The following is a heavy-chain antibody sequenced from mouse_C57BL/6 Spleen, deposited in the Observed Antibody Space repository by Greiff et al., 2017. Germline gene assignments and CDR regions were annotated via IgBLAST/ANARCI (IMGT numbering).Heavy chain of an antibody. CDR3: ARRATVVGNAMDY. V-gene: IGHV1-85*01. D-gene: IGHD1-1*01. CDR2: IYPRDGST. CDR1: GYTFTTYD. Sequence: QVQLKQSGPELVKPGASVTLSCKASGYTFTTYDINWVKQRPGQGLAWIGRIYPRDGSTKYNETFKGKATLTVDTSSSTSYMELHSLTSEDSAVYFCARRATVVGNAMDYWGQGTTVTVSS. J-gene: IGHJ4*01.